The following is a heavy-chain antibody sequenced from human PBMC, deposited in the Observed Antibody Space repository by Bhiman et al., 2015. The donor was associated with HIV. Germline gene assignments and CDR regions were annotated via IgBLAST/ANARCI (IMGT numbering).Heavy chain of an antibody. D-gene: IGHD4-17*01. Sequence: EVQLLESGGGLVQPGGSLRLSCAASGFIFSSYAMTWVRQAPGKGLEWVSAISGSGVRTYYADSVKGRFTISRDNSKSTLYLQMNSLRAEDTAVYYCAKDDGSPYGDEYFQHWGQGTLVTVSS. CDR2: ISGSGVRT. CDR1: GFIFSSYA. CDR3: AKDDGSPYGDEYFQH. J-gene: IGHJ1*01. V-gene: IGHV3-23*01.